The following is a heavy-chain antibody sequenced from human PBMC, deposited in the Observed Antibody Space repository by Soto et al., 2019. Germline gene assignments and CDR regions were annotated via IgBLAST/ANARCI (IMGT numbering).Heavy chain of an antibody. J-gene: IGHJ4*02. CDR1: GFTFSSYS. Sequence: EVQLVESGGGLVKPGGSLRLSCAASGFTFSSYSMNWVRQAPGKGLEWVSSISSSSSYIYYADSVKGRFTISRDNAKHSLYLQMNSLRAEDTAVYYCARDSRGYSYGSDYWGQGTLVTVSS. D-gene: IGHD5-18*01. V-gene: IGHV3-21*01. CDR2: ISSSSSYI. CDR3: ARDSRGYSYGSDY.